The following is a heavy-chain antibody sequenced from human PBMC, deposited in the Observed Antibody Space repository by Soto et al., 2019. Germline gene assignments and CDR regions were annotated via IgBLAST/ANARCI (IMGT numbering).Heavy chain of an antibody. CDR2: ISSSSSVI. D-gene: IGHD7-27*01. J-gene: IGHJ6*03. CDR1: GFILSDCA. Sequence: GGSLRLSCATSGFILSDCAMNWVRQAPGKGLEWVSYISSSSSVIDYADSVKGRFTVSRDNARNSLYLQMNSLRAEDTAVYYCTRDLSWGSNWYYYMDVWGKGTTVTVSS. V-gene: IGHV3-48*01. CDR3: TRDLSWGSNWYYYMDV.